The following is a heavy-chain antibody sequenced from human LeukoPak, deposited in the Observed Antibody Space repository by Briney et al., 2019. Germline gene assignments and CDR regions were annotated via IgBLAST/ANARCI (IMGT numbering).Heavy chain of an antibody. J-gene: IGHJ5*02. D-gene: IGHD2-2*01. Sequence: SETLSLTCIVSGGSISGTTYYWGWIRQPPGKELEWIGSIYYTGGTYYNPPLKTRVTISLDTSKNQFSLNLTSVTAADTAVYYCARHPNQPSNTRGTLFDPWGQGTLVTVSS. V-gene: IGHV4-39*01. CDR2: IYYTGGT. CDR3: ARHPNQPSNTRGTLFDP. CDR1: GGSISGTTYY.